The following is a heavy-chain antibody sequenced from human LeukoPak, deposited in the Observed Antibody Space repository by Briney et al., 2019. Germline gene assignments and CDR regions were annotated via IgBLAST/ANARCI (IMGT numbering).Heavy chain of an antibody. CDR1: GFTFSSYS. J-gene: IGHJ4*02. V-gene: IGHV3-21*04. Sequence: GGSLGLSCAASGFTFSSYSMNWVRQAPGKGLEWVSSISSSSSYIYYADSVKGRFTISRDNAKNSLYLQMNSLRAEDTALYYCAKDSGAMVHYFDYWGQGTLVTVSS. CDR3: AKDSGAMVHYFDY. D-gene: IGHD5-18*01. CDR2: ISSSSSYI.